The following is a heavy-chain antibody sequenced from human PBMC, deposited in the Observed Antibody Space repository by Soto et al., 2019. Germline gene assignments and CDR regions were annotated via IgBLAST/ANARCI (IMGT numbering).Heavy chain of an antibody. J-gene: IGHJ6*02. Sequence: QVQLVQSGAEVKKPGSSVKVSCKASGGSLSNYGISWVRQAPGQGLEWMGAIIPVFGTPNYAQKFQDRFTITADESTTTVYMEVRSLTSEDTAVYYCARGDATKIVVTTYSAMDVWGQGTTVTVSS. D-gene: IGHD3-22*01. CDR1: GGSLSNYG. CDR3: ARGDATKIVVTTYSAMDV. V-gene: IGHV1-69*12. CDR2: IIPVFGTP.